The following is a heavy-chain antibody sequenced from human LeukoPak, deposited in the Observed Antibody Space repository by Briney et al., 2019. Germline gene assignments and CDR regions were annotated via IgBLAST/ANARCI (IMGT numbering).Heavy chain of an antibody. CDR3: ATDSSPDY. D-gene: IGHD3-22*01. CDR1: GFTFSSYW. V-gene: IGHV3-30*03. Sequence: QPGGSLRLSCAASGFTFSSYWMSWVRQAPGKGLEWVALISYDGSNKYYADSVKGRFTISRDNSKNTLYLQMNSLRPEDTAVYYCATDSSPDYWGQGTLVTVSS. CDR2: ISYDGSNK. J-gene: IGHJ4*02.